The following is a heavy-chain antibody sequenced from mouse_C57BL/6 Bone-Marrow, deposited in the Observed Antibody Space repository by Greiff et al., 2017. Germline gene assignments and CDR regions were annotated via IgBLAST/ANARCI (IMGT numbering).Heavy chain of an antibody. V-gene: IGHV1-72*01. Sequence: QVQLQQPGAELVKPGASVKLSCKASGYTFTSYWMHWVKQRPGRGLEWIGQIYPNSGGTKYNEKFKGKATLTVDKSSSTAYMQLSSLTSEDSAVYYCAYGNYFSWYYAIWGRGKAVTVTA. CDR3: AYGNYFSWYYAI. J-gene: IGHJ1*03. CDR1: GYTFTSYW. D-gene: IGHD2-1*01. CDR2: IYPNSGGT.